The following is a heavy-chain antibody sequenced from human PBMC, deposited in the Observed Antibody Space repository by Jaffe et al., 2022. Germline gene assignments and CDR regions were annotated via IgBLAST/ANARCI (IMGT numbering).Heavy chain of an antibody. Sequence: EVQLVESGGGLVQPGRSLRLSCAASGFTFDDYAMHWVRQAPGKGLEWVSGISWNSGSIGYADSVKGRFTISRDNAKNSLYLQMNSLRAEDTALYYCAKGRYSSGWGFDYWGQGTLVTVSS. CDR2: ISWNSGSI. V-gene: IGHV3-9*01. D-gene: IGHD6-19*01. CDR1: GFTFDDYA. CDR3: AKGRYSSGWGFDY. J-gene: IGHJ4*02.